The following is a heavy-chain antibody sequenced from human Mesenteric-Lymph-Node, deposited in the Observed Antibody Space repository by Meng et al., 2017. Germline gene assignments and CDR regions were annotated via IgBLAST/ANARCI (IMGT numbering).Heavy chain of an antibody. J-gene: IGHJ6*02. CDR1: GGSFSGYY. CDR2: INHSGST. Sequence: GSLRLSCAVYGGSFSGYYWSWIRQPPGKGLEWIGEINHSGSTNYNPSLKSRVTISVDTSKNQFSLKLSSVTAADTAVYYCARVPSNGLTDYYGMDVWGQGTTVTVSS. V-gene: IGHV4-34*01. D-gene: IGHD1-14*01. CDR3: ARVPSNGLTDYYGMDV.